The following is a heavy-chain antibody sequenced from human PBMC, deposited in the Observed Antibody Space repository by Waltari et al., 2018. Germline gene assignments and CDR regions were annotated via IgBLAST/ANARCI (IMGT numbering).Heavy chain of an antibody. CDR1: GGSISSSSYY. CDR3: ARDSSSAGVDY. CDR2: IYYSGST. Sequence: QLQLQESGPGLVKPSETLSLPCTVSGGSISSSSYYWGWIRQPPGKGLEWIGSIYYSGSTYYNPSLKSRVTISVDTAKNQFSLKLSSVTAADTAVYYCARDSSSAGVDYWGQGTLVTVSS. V-gene: IGHV4-39*07. D-gene: IGHD6-13*01. J-gene: IGHJ4*02.